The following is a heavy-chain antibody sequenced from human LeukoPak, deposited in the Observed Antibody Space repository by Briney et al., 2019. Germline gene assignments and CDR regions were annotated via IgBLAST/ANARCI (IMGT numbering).Heavy chain of an antibody. J-gene: IGHJ6*03. D-gene: IGHD5-12*01. V-gene: IGHV3-30*02. CDR1: GFTFISYG. Sequence: PGGSLRLSCAASGFTFISYGMQWVRQAPGKGLEWVAFIRYDGSNKYYADSVKGRFTISRDNSKNTLYLQMKRLRAEDTAVYYCAKGGGYEAQYYYYYLDVWGKGTTVTISS. CDR3: AKGGGYEAQYYYYYLDV. CDR2: IRYDGSNK.